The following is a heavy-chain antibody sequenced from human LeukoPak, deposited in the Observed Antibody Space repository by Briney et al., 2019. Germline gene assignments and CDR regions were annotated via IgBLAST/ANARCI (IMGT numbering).Heavy chain of an antibody. Sequence: GGSLRLSCAASGFSFSSYWMSWVRQAPGEGGEWVANIKPDGSEILYVDSVKGRFTISRDNAKNSLYLQMNSLRAEDTAVYFCVSGCSQWPYWGQGTLVTVSS. CDR2: IKPDGSEI. D-gene: IGHD6-19*01. CDR1: GFSFSSYW. J-gene: IGHJ4*02. V-gene: IGHV3-7*01. CDR3: VSGCSQWPY.